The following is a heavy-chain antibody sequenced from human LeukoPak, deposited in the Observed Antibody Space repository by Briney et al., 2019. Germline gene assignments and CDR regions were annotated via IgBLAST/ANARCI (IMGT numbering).Heavy chain of an antibody. V-gene: IGHV3-23*01. CDR2: ISGSGGST. J-gene: IGHJ4*02. D-gene: IGHD5-18*01. CDR3: AKSVLVDTAFTY. CDR1: GFTFSSYA. Sequence: GGSLRLSCAASGFTFSSYAMSWVRQAPGKGLEWVSAISGSGGSTYYADSVKGRFTISRDNSKNTLYLQMNSLRAEDAAVYYCAKSVLVDTAFTYWGQGTLVTVSS.